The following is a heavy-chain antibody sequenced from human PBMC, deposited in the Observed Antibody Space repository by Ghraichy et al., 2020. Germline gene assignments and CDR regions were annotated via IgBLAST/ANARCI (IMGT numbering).Heavy chain of an antibody. J-gene: IGHJ4*02. CDR3: ARWGGGTWLRPTKGDH. D-gene: IGHD5-12*01. Sequence: GGSLNISCKTSGYNFPGYWIGWVRHMPGKGLDLMGIIYPGDSETRYSPSFQGQVTLSADKSINTAYLQWSSLKASDTAMYYCARWGGGTWLRPTKGDHWGQGTLVTVSS. CDR1: GYNFPGYW. CDR2: IYPGDSET. V-gene: IGHV5-51*01.